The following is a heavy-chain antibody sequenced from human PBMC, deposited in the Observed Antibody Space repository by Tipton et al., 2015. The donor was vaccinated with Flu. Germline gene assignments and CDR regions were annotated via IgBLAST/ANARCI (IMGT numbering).Heavy chain of an antibody. Sequence: TLSLTCTVSGGSISNYYWSWIRQTPGKGLEWIGYISKSGSADYNPSLKSRVTISVDTSKNQFSLTVSSVTAADTAVYYCARGGPFYYDSSGSFDYWGQGTLVTVSP. CDR3: ARGGPFYYDSSGSFDY. CDR2: ISKSGSA. CDR1: GGSISNYY. J-gene: IGHJ4*02. D-gene: IGHD3-22*01. V-gene: IGHV4-59*01.